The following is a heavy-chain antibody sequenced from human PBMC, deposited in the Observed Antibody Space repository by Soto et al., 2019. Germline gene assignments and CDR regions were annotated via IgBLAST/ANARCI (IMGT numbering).Heavy chain of an antibody. D-gene: IGHD6-13*01. Sequence: QVQLQQWGAGLLKPSETLSLTCAVYGGSFSGYYWSWIRQPPGKGLEWIGEINHSGSTNYNPSLKSRVTISVDTSKNQCSLKLSSVTAADTAVYYCARAPYSSSWYGGGFDYWGQGTLDNVSS. CDR3: ARAPYSSSWYGGGFDY. J-gene: IGHJ4*02. CDR2: INHSGST. V-gene: IGHV4-34*01. CDR1: GGSFSGYY.